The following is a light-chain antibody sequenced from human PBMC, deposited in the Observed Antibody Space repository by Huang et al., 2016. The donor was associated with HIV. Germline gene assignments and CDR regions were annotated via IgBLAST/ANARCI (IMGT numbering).Light chain of an antibody. J-gene: IGKJ4*01. CDR1: QSVSSY. V-gene: IGKV3-11*01. CDR3: QQRSNWLT. CDR2: EAS. Sequence: EIVLTQSPATLSLSPGERATLSCRASQSVSSYLAWYQQKPGQAPRLLIYEASNRATGIPARVSGSGSGTDFTLTISSLEPEDFAVYYCQQRSNWLTFGGGTKVEIK.